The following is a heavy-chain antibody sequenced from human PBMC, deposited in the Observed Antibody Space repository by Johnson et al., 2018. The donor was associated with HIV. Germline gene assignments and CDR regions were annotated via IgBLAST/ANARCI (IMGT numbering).Heavy chain of an antibody. CDR3: ASVFEYSSSAADAFDI. J-gene: IGHJ3*02. CDR2: IYTGGST. V-gene: IGHV3-53*01. Sequence: VQLVESGGGLIQPGGSLRLSCAASGFIVSSNYMSWVRQAPGKGLEWVSVIYTGGSTYYADSVKGRFTISRDNSKNTLYLQMNSLRAEDPAVYYCASVFEYSSSAADAFDIWGQGTMVPVSS. D-gene: IGHD6-6*01. CDR1: GFIVSSNY.